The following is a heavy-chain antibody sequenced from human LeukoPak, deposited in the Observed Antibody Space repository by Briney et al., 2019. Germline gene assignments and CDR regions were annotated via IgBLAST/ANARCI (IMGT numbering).Heavy chain of an antibody. CDR2: ISTSGST. Sequence: PSETLSLTCTVSGGSISSYYWSWIRQLAGKGLESIGHISTSGSTNYNPSLKSRVTMSVDTSKNQFSLKLSSVTAADTAVYYCARVRYSDSSVLTRKRSYYFDYWGQGTLVTVSS. V-gene: IGHV4-4*07. CDR1: GGSISSYY. CDR3: ARVRYSDSSVLTRKRSYYFDY. D-gene: IGHD3-22*01. J-gene: IGHJ4*02.